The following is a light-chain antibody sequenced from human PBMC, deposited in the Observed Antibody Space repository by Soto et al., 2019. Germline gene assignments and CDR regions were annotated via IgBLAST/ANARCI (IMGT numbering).Light chain of an antibody. CDR3: QQYNNWPTKT. V-gene: IGKV3D-15*01. Sequence: EIILTQSPDTLSLSPGERATLSCRASQTVSSNYLAWCQQRPGQAPRLLIYGASTRAAGIPARFSGSGSGTEFTLNIRSLKSEDFAVYYCQQYNNWPTKTFGQGTKVDIK. J-gene: IGKJ1*01. CDR2: GAS. CDR1: QTVSSN.